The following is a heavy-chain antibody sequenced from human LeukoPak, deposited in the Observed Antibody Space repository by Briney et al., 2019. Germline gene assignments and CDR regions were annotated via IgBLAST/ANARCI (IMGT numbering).Heavy chain of an antibody. D-gene: IGHD3-10*01. CDR3: ARDKEYYYGSGVGYFDY. CDR1: GYTFTSYD. J-gene: IGHJ4*02. Sequence: ASVKVSCKASGYTFTSYDINWVRQATGQGLEWMGWMNPNSGNTGYAQKFQGRVTMTRNTSISTAYMELSSLRSEDTAVYYCARDKEYYYGSGVGYFDYWGQGTLVTVSS. V-gene: IGHV1-8*01. CDR2: MNPNSGNT.